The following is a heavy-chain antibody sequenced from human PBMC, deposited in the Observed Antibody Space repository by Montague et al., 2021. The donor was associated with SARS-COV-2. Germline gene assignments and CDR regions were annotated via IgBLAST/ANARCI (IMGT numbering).Heavy chain of an antibody. CDR1: GGSISSYY. D-gene: IGHD3-9*01. CDR3: ARLGLRNFDWLLLGEGYLDY. Sequence: SETLSLTCTVSGGSISSYYCSWIWQPQGKGQERVWYIYYSGSTNYNSSLKIRVTISVDTSKNQFSLKLSSVTAADTAVYYCARLGLRNFDWLLLGEGYLDYWGQGTLVTVSS. V-gene: IGHV4-59*08. J-gene: IGHJ4*02. CDR2: IYYSGST.